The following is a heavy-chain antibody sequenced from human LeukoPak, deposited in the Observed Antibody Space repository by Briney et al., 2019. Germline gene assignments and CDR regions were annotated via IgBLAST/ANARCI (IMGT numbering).Heavy chain of an antibody. Sequence: GGSLRLSCVASGFSLGAYAMHWVRQARGMGLEWVSHINADGGRTYYADAVKGRFTISRDNSKDSLYLQMTGLRAEDSAVYYCATWAFYHDLDVWGRGTTVTVSS. D-gene: IGHD3-3*01. CDR2: INADGGRT. V-gene: IGHV3-43*02. CDR1: GFSLGAYA. J-gene: IGHJ6*02. CDR3: ATWAFYHDLDV.